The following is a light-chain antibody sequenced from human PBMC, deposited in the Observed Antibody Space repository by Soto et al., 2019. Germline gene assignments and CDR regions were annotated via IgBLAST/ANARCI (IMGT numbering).Light chain of an antibody. Sequence: DIQMTQSPSTLSASVGDRVTITCRASQRISSWLAWYQQKPGKPPNLLIHAASSLHNGVPSRFSGSRSGTDFTLTITTLQPEDFATYYCQQSYSTPITFGQGTRLEIK. V-gene: IGKV1-39*01. CDR1: QRISSW. J-gene: IGKJ5*01. CDR2: AAS. CDR3: QQSYSTPIT.